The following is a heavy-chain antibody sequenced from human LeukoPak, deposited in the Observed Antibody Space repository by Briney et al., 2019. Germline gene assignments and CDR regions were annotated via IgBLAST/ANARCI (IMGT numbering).Heavy chain of an antibody. CDR1: GYTFTGYY. Sequence: ASVKVSCKASGYTFTGYYMHWVRQAPGQGLEWMGWINPNSGGTNYAQKFQGRVTMTRDTSISTAYMEPSRLRSDDTAVYYCARGSSSWVDLAFDYWGQGTLVTVSS. V-gene: IGHV1-2*02. CDR3: ARGSSSWVDLAFDY. J-gene: IGHJ4*02. D-gene: IGHD6-13*01. CDR2: INPNSGGT.